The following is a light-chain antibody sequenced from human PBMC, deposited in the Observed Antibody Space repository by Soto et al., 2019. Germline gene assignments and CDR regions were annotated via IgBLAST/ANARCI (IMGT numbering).Light chain of an antibody. CDR2: DAS. CDR3: QQYLSYSPWT. Sequence: DIQMTQSPATLSASVGDRVTITCRASQSITTWVAWYQQKPGKAPKVLISDASRLENGVPSRFSGGGFGTEFTLTISSPQPDDFATYYCQQYLSYSPWTFGQGTKVEMK. J-gene: IGKJ1*01. CDR1: QSITTW. V-gene: IGKV1-5*01.